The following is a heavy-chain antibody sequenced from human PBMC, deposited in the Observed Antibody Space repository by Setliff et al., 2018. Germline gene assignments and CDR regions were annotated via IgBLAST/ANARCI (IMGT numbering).Heavy chain of an antibody. CDR2: INHSGST. J-gene: IGHJ2*01. V-gene: IGHV4-34*01. Sequence: PSETLSLTCAVYGGSFSGYYWSWIRQPPGKGLEWIGEINHSGSTNYNPSLKSRVTISIDTSKNQFSLKLSSVTAADTAVYYCACLGMTTMMDWYFDLWGRGTLVTVSS. D-gene: IGHD4-4*01. CDR3: ACLGMTTMMDWYFDL. CDR1: GGSFSGYY.